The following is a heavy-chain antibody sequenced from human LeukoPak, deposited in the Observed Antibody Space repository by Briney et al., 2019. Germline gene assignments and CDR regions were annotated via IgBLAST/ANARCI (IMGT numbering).Heavy chain of an antibody. CDR3: ERAPVTSCSGVLCYPFDY. D-gene: IGHD2-15*01. CDR1: GFTLNNYA. Sequence: GGSLRLSCAASGFTLNNYAMSWVRQAPGKGLEWVSATSSSDAGTYHADSVRGRFTISRDNSKNTLYLQMNSLRAEDAAVYYCERAPVTSCSGVLCYPFDYWGQGTLVTVSS. V-gene: IGHV3-23*01. CDR2: TSSSDAGT. J-gene: IGHJ4*02.